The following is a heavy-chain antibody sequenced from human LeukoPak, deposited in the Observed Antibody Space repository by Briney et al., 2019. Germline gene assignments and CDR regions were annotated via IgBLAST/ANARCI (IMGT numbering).Heavy chain of an antibody. CDR2: INHSGST. Sequence: PSETLSLTCAVCGGSFSGYYWSWIRQPPGKGLEWIGEINHSGSTNYNPSLKSRVTISVDTSKNQFSLKLSSVTAADTAVYYCAKSTYQLQVGFDPWGQGTLVTVSS. CDR3: AKSTYQLQVGFDP. CDR1: GGSFSGYY. V-gene: IGHV4-34*01. J-gene: IGHJ5*02. D-gene: IGHD2-2*01.